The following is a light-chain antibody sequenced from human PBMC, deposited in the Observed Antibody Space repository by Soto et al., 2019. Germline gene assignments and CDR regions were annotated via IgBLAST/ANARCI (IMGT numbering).Light chain of an antibody. CDR1: SSNIGAGYD. CDR2: GNS. Sequence: QSALTQPPSVSGAPGQRVTISCTGCSSNIGAGYDVHWYQQLPGTAPKLLIYGNSNRPSGVPDRFSGSKSGTSASLAITGLQAEDEADYYCQSYDSSLSGGVVFGGGAKVTVL. CDR3: QSYDSSLSGGVV. V-gene: IGLV1-40*01. J-gene: IGLJ2*01.